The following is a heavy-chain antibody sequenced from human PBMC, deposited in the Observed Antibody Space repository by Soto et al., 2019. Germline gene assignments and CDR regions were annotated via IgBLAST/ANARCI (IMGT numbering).Heavy chain of an antibody. Sequence: EASVKVSCKASGYTFTSYGISWVRQAPGQGLEWMGWISAYNGNTNYAQKLQGRVTMTTDTSTSTAYMELRSLRSDDTAVYYRARDAETGTTDYWGQGTLVTVSS. D-gene: IGHD1-7*01. CDR2: ISAYNGNT. CDR1: GYTFTSYG. J-gene: IGHJ4*02. V-gene: IGHV1-18*01. CDR3: ARDAETGTTDY.